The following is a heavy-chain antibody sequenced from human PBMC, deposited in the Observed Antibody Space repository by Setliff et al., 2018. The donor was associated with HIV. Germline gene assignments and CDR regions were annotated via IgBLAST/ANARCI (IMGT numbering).Heavy chain of an antibody. CDR1: GGSFSEYY. CDR2: INHSGST. V-gene: IGHV4-34*01. CDR3: ARGATLLTGYADRWDYYYMRI. D-gene: IGHD2-8*01. Sequence: SETLSLTCAVYGGSFSEYYWSWIRQSPGKGLEWIGEINHSGSTHYNPPLKSRATISVDTSKNQFSLRLNSVTAADTAVYYCARGATLLTGYADRWDYYYMRIWGKGTTVTVSS. J-gene: IGHJ6*03.